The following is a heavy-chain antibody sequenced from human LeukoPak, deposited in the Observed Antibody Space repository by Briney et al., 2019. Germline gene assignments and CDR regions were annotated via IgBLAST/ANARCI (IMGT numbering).Heavy chain of an antibody. V-gene: IGHV3-74*01. D-gene: IGHD2-2*01. CDR1: GFTFSSYW. CDR3: ARDHPRTGYCYSASCYASWFDP. J-gene: IGHJ5*02. Sequence: GGSLRLCCAASGFTFSSYWMHWVRQAPGKGLLWVSRINSDGSTTNYADSVKGRFTISRDNAKNTLYLQMNSLRAEDTAVYYCARDHPRTGYCYSASCYASWFDPWGQGTLVTVSS. CDR2: INSDGSTT.